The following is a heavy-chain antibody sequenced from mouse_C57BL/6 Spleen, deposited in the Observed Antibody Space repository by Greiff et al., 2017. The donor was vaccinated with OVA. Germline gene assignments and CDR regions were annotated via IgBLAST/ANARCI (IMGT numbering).Heavy chain of an antibody. CDR3: ARRGYDYEGYFDY. V-gene: IGHV1-18*01. D-gene: IGHD2-4*01. CDR1: GYTFTDYN. J-gene: IGHJ2*01. Sequence: VQLKESGPELVKPGASVKIPCKASGYTFTDYNMDWVKQSHGKSLEWIGDINPNNGGTIYNQKFKGKATLTVDKSSSTAYMELRSLTSEDTAVYYCARRGYDYEGYFDYWGQGTTLTVSS. CDR2: INPNNGGT.